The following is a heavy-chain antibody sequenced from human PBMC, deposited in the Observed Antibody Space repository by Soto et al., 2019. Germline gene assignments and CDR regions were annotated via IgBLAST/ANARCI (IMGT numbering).Heavy chain of an antibody. CDR2: FSPYNGNT. Sequence: QVQLVQSGGEMKKPGASVKVSCRASGYTFINYDITWVRQAPGQGLEWMGWFSPYNGNTNYAQELQGRVTMTTDTSTSTAYIELRSLRSDDTAMYFCARGRITSLGTFDYWGQGTLFTVSS. V-gene: IGHV1-18*01. D-gene: IGHD1-20*01. CDR3: ARGRITSLGTFDY. J-gene: IGHJ4*02. CDR1: GYTFINYD.